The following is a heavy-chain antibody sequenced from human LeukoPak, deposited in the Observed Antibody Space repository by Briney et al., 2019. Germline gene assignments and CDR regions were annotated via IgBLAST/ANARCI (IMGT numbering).Heavy chain of an antibody. Sequence: GESLKISCKGSGYSFTSYWISWMRQMPGKGLEWMGRIDPSDSYTNYSPSFQGHVTISADKSISTAYLQWSSLKASDTAMYYCARRPSDSSGYYYGFDYWGQGTLVTVSS. D-gene: IGHD3-22*01. J-gene: IGHJ4*02. CDR2: IDPSDSYT. CDR1: GYSFTSYW. V-gene: IGHV5-10-1*01. CDR3: ARRPSDSSGYYYGFDY.